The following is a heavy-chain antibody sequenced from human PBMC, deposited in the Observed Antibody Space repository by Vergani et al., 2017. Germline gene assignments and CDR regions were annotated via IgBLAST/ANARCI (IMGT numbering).Heavy chain of an antibody. Sequence: EVQLVESGGGLVQPGGSLRLSCAASGFPFSSYAMHWVRQAPGKGLEYVSAISSNGGSTYYANSVKGRFTISRDNSKNTLYLQMGSLIAEDMAVYYCARVNKYYYDSSGYYNDWGQGTLVTVSS. V-gene: IGHV3-64*01. D-gene: IGHD3-22*01. CDR2: ISSNGGST. CDR1: GFPFSSYA. J-gene: IGHJ4*02. CDR3: ARVNKYYYDSSGYYND.